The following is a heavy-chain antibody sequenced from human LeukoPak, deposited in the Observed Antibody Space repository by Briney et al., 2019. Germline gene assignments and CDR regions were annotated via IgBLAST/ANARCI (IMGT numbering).Heavy chain of an antibody. V-gene: IGHV1-69*13. D-gene: IGHD3-22*01. CDR2: IIPIFGTA. J-gene: IGHJ4*02. CDR3: ARSEVSAEDYYDSSGYYDVFDY. CDR1: GGTFSSYA. Sequence: SVNVSCKASGGTFSSYAISWVRQAPGQGLEWMGGIIPIFGTANYAQKFQGRVTITAHESTSTAYMELSSLRSEDTAVYYCARSEVSAEDYYDSSGYYDVFDYWGQGTLVADSS.